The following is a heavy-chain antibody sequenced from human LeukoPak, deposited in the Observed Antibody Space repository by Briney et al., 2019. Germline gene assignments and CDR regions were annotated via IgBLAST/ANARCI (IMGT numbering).Heavy chain of an antibody. J-gene: IGHJ5*02. CDR3: AKGVYSSWTNWFDP. CDR1: GFTFSSYG. Sequence: GGSLRLSCAAPGFTFSSYGTHWVRQAPGKGLEWVAVISYDGSNKYYADSVKGRFTISRDNSKNTLYLQMNSLRAEDTAVYYCAKGVYSSWTNWFDPWGQGTLVTVSS. D-gene: IGHD6-13*01. CDR2: ISYDGSNK. V-gene: IGHV3-30*18.